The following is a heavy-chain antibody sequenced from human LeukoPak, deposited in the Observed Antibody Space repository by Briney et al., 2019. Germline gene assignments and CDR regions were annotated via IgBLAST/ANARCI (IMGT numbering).Heavy chain of an antibody. J-gene: IGHJ4*02. CDR2: ITPSGGT. CDR1: GYAFTSYA. D-gene: IGHD5-24*01. V-gene: IGHV1-2*02. CDR3: ARDRYGDGFAHLDY. Sequence: ASVKVSCKASGYAFTSYAIHWVRQAPGQGLEWMGWITPSGGTNYPQKFQGRVAITWDTSITTAYMDLSRLTSDDTAVYYCARDRYGDGFAHLDYWGQGALVTVSS.